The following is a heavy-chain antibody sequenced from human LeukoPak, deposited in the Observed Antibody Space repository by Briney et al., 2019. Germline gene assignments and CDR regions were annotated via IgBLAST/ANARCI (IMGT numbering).Heavy chain of an antibody. V-gene: IGHV3-48*01. CDR3: AREWDF. Sequence: QSGGSLRLSCAASGFTFSTLGMNWARQAPGKGLEWVSHISSISDTIKYADSVKGRFTISRDNDKNLLYLQMNSLRADDTAVYYCAREWDFWGQGTLVTVSS. J-gene: IGHJ4*02. CDR1: GFTFSTLG. CDR2: ISSISDTI.